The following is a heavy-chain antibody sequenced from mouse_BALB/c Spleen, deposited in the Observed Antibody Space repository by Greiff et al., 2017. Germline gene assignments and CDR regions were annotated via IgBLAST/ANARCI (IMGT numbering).Heavy chain of an antibody. CDR1: GYTFTSYV. CDR3: ARWEVRGAMDY. V-gene: IGHV1-14*01. Sequence: QLVESGPELVKPGASVKMSCKASGYTFTSYVMHWVKQKPGQGLEWIGYINPYNDGTKYNEKFKGKATLTSDKSSSTAYMELSSLTSEDSAVYYCARWEVRGAMDYWGQGTSVTVSS. CDR2: INPYNDGT. D-gene: IGHD2-14*01. J-gene: IGHJ4*01.